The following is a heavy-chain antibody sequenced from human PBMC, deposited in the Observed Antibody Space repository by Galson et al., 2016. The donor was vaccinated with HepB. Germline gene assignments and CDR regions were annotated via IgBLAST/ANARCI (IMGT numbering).Heavy chain of an antibody. CDR3: ARVGGFCRSTSCYAYYGLDV. J-gene: IGHJ6*02. D-gene: IGHD2-2*01. CDR1: GGTFNNYT. V-gene: IGHV1-69*10. CDR2: ILPILDIP. Sequence: SVKASCKASGGTFNNYTLSWVRQAPGQGLEWMGGILPILDIPNYAQKLQGRVTITADKSTTTVYMELSSLRFEDTAVYYCARVGGFCRSTSCYAYYGLDVWGQGTTVTVSS.